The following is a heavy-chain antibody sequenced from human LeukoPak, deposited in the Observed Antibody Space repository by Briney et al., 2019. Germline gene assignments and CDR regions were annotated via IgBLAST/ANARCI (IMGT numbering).Heavy chain of an antibody. D-gene: IGHD4-17*01. Sequence: SSETLSLTCAVYGGSFSGYYWSWIRQHPGKGLEWIGYIYYSGSTYYNPSLKSRVTISVDTSKNQFSLKLSSVTAADTAVYYCARALRKDGMDVWGQGTTVTVSS. CDR1: GGSFSGYY. V-gene: IGHV4-31*11. J-gene: IGHJ6*02. CDR2: IYYSGST. CDR3: ARALRKDGMDV.